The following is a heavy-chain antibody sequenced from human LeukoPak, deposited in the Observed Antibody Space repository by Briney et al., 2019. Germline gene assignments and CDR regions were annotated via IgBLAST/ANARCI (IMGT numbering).Heavy chain of an antibody. CDR1: GYTFTSYG. CDR2: INPNSGGT. CDR3: ARASSTIVVVPAASFDY. J-gene: IGHJ4*02. Sequence: ASVKVSCKASGYTFTSYGISWVRQAPGQGLEWMGWINPNSGGTNYAQKFQGRVTMTRDTSISTAYMELSRLRSDDTAVYYCARASSTIVVVPAASFDYWGQGTLVTVSS. V-gene: IGHV1-2*02. D-gene: IGHD2-2*01.